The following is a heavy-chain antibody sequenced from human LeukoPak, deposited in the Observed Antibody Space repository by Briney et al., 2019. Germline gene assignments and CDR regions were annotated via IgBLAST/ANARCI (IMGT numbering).Heavy chain of an antibody. J-gene: IGHJ4*02. CDR2: IKQDGSEK. V-gene: IGHV3-7*01. CDR3: AGVDDFWSGYYPDY. CDR1: GFTFSSYW. D-gene: IGHD3-3*01. Sequence: GGSLRLSCAASGFTFSSYWMSWVRQAPGKGLEWVANIKQDGSEKYYVDSVKGRFTISRDNAKNSLYLQMNSLRAEDTAVYYCAGVDDFWSGYYPDYWGQGTLVTVSS.